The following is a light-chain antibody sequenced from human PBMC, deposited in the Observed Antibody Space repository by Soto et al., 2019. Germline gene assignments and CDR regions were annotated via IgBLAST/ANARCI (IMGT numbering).Light chain of an antibody. CDR2: VNNDGSH. CDR1: SGHSSYA. V-gene: IGLV4-69*01. Sequence: VLTQSPSASASLGASVKLTCTLSSGHSSYAIAWHQQQPEKGPRFLMNVNNDGSHNKGDGIPDRFSGSSSGAERYLTISSLQSEDEADYYCQTWGTGIVVFGGGTKLTVL. J-gene: IGLJ2*01. CDR3: QTWGTGIVV.